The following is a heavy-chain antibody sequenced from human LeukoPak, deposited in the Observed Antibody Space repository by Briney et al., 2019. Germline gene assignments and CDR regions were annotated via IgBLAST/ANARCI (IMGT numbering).Heavy chain of an antibody. Sequence: GASVKVSCKASGYTFTGYYIHWVRQAPGQGLEWMGWINPNSGGTNYAQKFKGRVTMTRDKSISTAYMELSSLRAEDTAVYYCARAGIDIAVAGSADYWGQGTLVTVSS. CDR3: ARAGIDIAVAGSADY. V-gene: IGHV1-2*02. CDR1: GYTFTGYY. CDR2: INPNSGGT. D-gene: IGHD6-19*01. J-gene: IGHJ4*02.